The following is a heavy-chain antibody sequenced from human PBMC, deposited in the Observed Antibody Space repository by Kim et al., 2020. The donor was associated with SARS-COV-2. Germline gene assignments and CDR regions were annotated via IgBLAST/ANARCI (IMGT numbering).Heavy chain of an antibody. V-gene: IGHV1-46*01. D-gene: IGHD4-17*01. J-gene: IGHJ4*02. Sequence: AQKFQGRVTMTRDTSTSTVYMELSSLRSEDTAVYYCARESRSYGDSYFDYWGQGTLVTVSS. CDR3: ARESRSYGDSYFDY.